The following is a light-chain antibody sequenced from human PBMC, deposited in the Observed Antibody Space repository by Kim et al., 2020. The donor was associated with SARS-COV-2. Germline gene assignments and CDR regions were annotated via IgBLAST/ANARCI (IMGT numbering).Light chain of an antibody. Sequence: SYELSQPPSVSVAPGKTATITCGGNNIGDYRVHWYQQKPGQAPVLVIRFDTDRPSWIPARFSGSNSGTTATLTISRVEAGDEADYYCQVSHSGSDRVVFGGGTKVTVL. CDR1: NIGDYR. V-gene: IGLV3-21*04. J-gene: IGLJ2*01. CDR3: QVSHSGSDRVV. CDR2: FDT.